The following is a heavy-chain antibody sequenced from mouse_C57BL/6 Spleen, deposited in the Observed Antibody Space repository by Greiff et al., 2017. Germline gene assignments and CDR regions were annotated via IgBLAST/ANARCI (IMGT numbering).Heavy chain of an antibody. CDR2: IDPNSGGN. CDR1: GYTFTSYW. J-gene: IGHJ2*01. CDR3: ARRAGTDFDY. D-gene: IGHD4-1*01. V-gene: IGHV1-72*01. Sequence: VQLQQPGAELVKPGASVKLSCKASGYTFTSYWMHWVKQRPGRGLEWIGRIDPNSGGNKYNEKFKSKATLTVDQPSSTAYMQLSILTSEDPAVYYGARRAGTDFDYWGQGTTLTVSS.